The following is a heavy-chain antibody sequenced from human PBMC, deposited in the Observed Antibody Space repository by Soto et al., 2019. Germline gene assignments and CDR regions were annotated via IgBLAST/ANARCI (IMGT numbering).Heavy chain of an antibody. J-gene: IGHJ6*02. CDR3: AREKVATIIDYYYGMDV. D-gene: IGHD5-12*01. Sequence: ASVKVSCKASGYTFTSYGISWVRQAPGQGLEWMGWISAYNGNTNYAQKLQGRVTMTTDTSTSTAYMELRSLRSDDTAVYYCAREKVATIIDYYYGMDVWGQGTTVTVSS. V-gene: IGHV1-18*01. CDR1: GYTFTSYG. CDR2: ISAYNGNT.